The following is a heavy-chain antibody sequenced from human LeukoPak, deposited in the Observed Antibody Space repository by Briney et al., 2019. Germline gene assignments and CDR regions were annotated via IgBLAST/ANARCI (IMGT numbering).Heavy chain of an antibody. Sequence: ASVKVSCKASGYTFTSYGISWVRQAPGQGLEWMGRIIPILGIANYAQKFQGRVTMTTDTSTSTAYMELRSLRSDDTAVYYCARGLKGQAAAGPDYWGQGTLVTVSS. J-gene: IGHJ4*02. CDR1: GYTFTSYG. V-gene: IGHV1-18*01. CDR3: ARGLKGQAAAGPDY. D-gene: IGHD6-13*01. CDR2: IIPILGIA.